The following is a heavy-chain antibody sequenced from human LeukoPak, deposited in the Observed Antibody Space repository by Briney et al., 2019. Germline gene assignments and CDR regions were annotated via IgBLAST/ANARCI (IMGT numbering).Heavy chain of an antibody. CDR2: ISSSGSTI. Sequence: GGSLRLSCAASGFTFSDYYMSWIRQAPGKGLEWVSYISSSGSTIYYADSVKGRFTISRDNAKSSLYLQMNSLRAEDSAVYYCARAYRSNWDFDYWGQGTLDIVSS. CDR1: GFTFSDYY. J-gene: IGHJ4*02. V-gene: IGHV3-11*01. CDR3: ARAYRSNWDFDY. D-gene: IGHD6-13*01.